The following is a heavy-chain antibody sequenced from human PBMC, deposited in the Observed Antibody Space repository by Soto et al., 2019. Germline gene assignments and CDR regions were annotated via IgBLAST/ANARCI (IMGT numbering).Heavy chain of an antibody. D-gene: IGHD5-12*01. CDR1: GFTLSSYE. Sequence: GGSLRLSCAACGFTLSSYEMNLVRQAPGKGLEWVSYISSSGSTIYYADSVKGRFTISRDNAKNSLYLQMNSLRAEDTAVYYCATAVATDDPDYGMDVWRQGTADTVSS. CDR3: ATAVATDDPDYGMDV. J-gene: IGHJ6*02. CDR2: ISSSGSTI. V-gene: IGHV3-48*03.